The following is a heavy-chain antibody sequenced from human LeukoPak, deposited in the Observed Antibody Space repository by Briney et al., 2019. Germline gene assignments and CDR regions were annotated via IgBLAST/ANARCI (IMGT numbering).Heavy chain of an antibody. CDR3: ARSPYLGSGYFDL. J-gene: IGHJ2*01. Sequence: PGGSLRLSCAASGFTFNSYAMHWVRQAPGKGLERVALISYDGTKKYFVDSVKGRFTISRDNSMKTLDLQMNTLSADDTAIYYCARSPYLGSGYFDLWGRGTLATVSS. CDR2: ISYDGTKK. D-gene: IGHD1-26*01. V-gene: IGHV3-30*01. CDR1: GFTFNSYA.